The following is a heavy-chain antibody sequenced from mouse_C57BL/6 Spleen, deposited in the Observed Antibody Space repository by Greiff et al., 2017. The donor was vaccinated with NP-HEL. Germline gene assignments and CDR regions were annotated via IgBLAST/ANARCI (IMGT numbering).Heavy chain of an antibody. D-gene: IGHD1-1*01. J-gene: IGHJ2*01. CDR1: GFSLTSYG. V-gene: IGHV2-2*01. CDR3: ASTVVAPFDY. CDR2: IWSGGST. Sequence: QVQLQQSGPGLVQPSQSLSITCTVSGFSLTSYGVHWVRQSPGKGLEWLGVIWSGGSTDYNAAFISRLSISKDNSTSQVFFKMNSLQADDTAIYYCASTVVAPFDYWGQGTTLTVSS.